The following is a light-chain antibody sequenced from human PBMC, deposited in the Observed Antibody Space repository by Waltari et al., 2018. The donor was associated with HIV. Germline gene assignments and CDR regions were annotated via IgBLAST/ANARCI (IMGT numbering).Light chain of an antibody. CDR1: QSIGAY. CDR3: QQSFSSPT. J-gene: IGKJ3*01. V-gene: IGKV1-39*01. CDR2: RAS. Sequence: DIQMTQSPPALSASVGDRVIITCRASQSIGAYLHWYQQRPGEAPKVLIDRASTLQSGVSSRFSGRGSGTECTLTIASLQSEEFATYICQQSFSSPTFGPGTKL.